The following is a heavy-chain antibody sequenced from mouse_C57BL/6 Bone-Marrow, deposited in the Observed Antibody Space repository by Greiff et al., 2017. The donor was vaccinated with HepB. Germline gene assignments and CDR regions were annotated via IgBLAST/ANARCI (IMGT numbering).Heavy chain of an antibody. V-gene: IGHV1-69*01. CDR1: GYTFTSYW. CDR2: IDPSDSYT. CDR3: AREVLAWFAY. J-gene: IGHJ3*01. Sequence: QVQLQQPGAELVMPGASVKLSCKASGYTFTSYWMHWVKQRPGQGLEWIGEIDPSDSYTNYNQKFKGKSTLTVDKSSSTAYMQLSSLTSEDSAVYYVAREVLAWFAYWGQGTLVTVSA.